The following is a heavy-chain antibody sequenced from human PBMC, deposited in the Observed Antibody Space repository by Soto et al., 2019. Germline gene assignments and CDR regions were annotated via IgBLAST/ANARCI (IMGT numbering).Heavy chain of an antibody. CDR1: GFTVSSNY. V-gene: IGHV3-53*02. J-gene: IGHJ4*02. CDR2: IYNSGTT. Sequence: EVQLVETGGGLIQPGGSLKLSCVASGFTVSSNYMSWVRQAPGKGLEWVSIIYNSGTTYYADSVKGRFTVTRDKSKKTLYLQMNSLRAEDTAVYYCARDSYFTVWGQGTLVTVSA. CDR3: ARDSYFTV. D-gene: IGHD2-8*02.